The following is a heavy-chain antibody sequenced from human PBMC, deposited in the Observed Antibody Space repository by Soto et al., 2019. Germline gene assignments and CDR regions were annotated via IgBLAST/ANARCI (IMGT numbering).Heavy chain of an antibody. D-gene: IGHD2-15*01. CDR3: ARDDERCSGGSCYPNWFDP. J-gene: IGHJ5*02. V-gene: IGHV3-21*01. CDR2: ISSSSSYI. CDR1: GFTFSSYS. Sequence: EVQLVESGGGLVKPGGSLRLSCAASGFTFSSYSMNWVRQAPGKGLEWVSSISSSSSYIYYADSVKGRFTISRDNAKNSLYLQMNSPRAEDTAVYYCARDDERCSGGSCYPNWFDPWGQGTLVTVSS.